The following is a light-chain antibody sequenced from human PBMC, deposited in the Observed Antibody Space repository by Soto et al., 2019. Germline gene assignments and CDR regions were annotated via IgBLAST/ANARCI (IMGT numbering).Light chain of an antibody. CDR3: TSWTTSTTMI. CDR2: DVS. V-gene: IGLV2-14*01. J-gene: IGLJ2*01. CDR1: SSDVGGYNY. Sequence: QSVLTQPASVSGSPGQSITISCTGTSSDVGGYNYVSWYQQHPGKVPKLMVYDVSNRPSGVSNRFSGSKSGNTASLTISGLQAEDEADCYCTSWTTSTTMIFGGGTKVTVL.